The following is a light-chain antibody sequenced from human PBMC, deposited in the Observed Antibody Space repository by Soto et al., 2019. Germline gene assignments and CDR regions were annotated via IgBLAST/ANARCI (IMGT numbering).Light chain of an antibody. J-gene: IGKJ4*01. CDR1: QRITNND. CDR3: LQYETSPLP. V-gene: IGKV3-20*01. CDR2: AVA. Sequence: EIILTQSPGTLSLSPGDRATLSCRASQRITNNDLAWFQQKPGQSPRLLIYAVATRAAGTPDRFGGSGSGTDVSLNISSLEPEDCALYHCLQYETSPLPFGGGPKLEI.